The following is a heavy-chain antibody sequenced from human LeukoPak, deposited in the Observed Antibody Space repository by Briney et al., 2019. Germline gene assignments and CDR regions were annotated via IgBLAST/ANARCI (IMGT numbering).Heavy chain of an antibody. CDR2: INPNSGGT. Sequence: ASVKVSCKASGYTFTGYYMHWVRQAPGQGLGWMGWINPNSGGTNYAQKFQGRVTMTRDTSISTAYMELSRLRSDDTAVYYCARGAGYGSYIDYWGQGTLVTVSS. CDR3: ARGAGYGSYIDY. D-gene: IGHD3-10*01. J-gene: IGHJ4*02. V-gene: IGHV1-2*02. CDR1: GYTFTGYY.